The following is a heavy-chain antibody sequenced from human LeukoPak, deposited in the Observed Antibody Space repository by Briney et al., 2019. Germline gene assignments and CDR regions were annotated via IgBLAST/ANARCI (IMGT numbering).Heavy chain of an antibody. V-gene: IGHV3-7*01. D-gene: IGHD5-12*01. CDR1: GFTFSRYW. Sequence: GGSLRLSCVASGFTFSRYWMTWVRQTPEKGLEWVANIKPDGTEQYYVESVRGRFTISRDNAKNSLYLQMNSLRAEDTAVYYCARTSRATGFDYWGQGTLVTVSS. J-gene: IGHJ4*02. CDR3: ARTSRATGFDY. CDR2: IKPDGTEQ.